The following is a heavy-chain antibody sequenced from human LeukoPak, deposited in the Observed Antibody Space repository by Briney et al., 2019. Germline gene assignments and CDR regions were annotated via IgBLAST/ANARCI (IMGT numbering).Heavy chain of an antibody. CDR2: IIPIFGTA. CDR3: ARAYGGNSREDY. CDR1: GYTFTSYG. Sequence: GASVKVSCKASGYTFTSYGISWVRQAPGQGLEWMGGIIPIFGTANYAQKFQGRVTITADESTSTAYMELSSLRSEDTAVYYCARAYGGNSREDYWGQGTLVTVSS. V-gene: IGHV1-69*13. J-gene: IGHJ4*02. D-gene: IGHD4-23*01.